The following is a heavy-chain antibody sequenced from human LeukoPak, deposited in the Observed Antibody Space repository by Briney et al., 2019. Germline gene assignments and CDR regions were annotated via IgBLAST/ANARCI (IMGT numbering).Heavy chain of an antibody. Sequence: GGSLRLSCAASGFTFSNAWMSWVRQAPGKGLEWVGRMKNKKDGGTTDYAAPVKGIFTIPRDDSKNTLYLQMNSLKTEDTAVYYCTTANVLLWFGELLLHDYWGQGTLVTVSS. CDR2: MKNKKDGGTT. CDR1: GFTFSNAW. D-gene: IGHD3-10*01. V-gene: IGHV3-15*01. J-gene: IGHJ4*02. CDR3: TTANVLLWFGELLLHDY.